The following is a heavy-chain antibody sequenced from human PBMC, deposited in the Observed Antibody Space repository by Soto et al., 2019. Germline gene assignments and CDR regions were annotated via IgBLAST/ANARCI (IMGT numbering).Heavy chain of an antibody. Sequence: QVQLVQSGAEVKKPGSSVKVSCKASGGSFSSYAISCVRQAPVQGIEWMGGIIPIFGAPTYAQKFQGRVTISADKATSTAYMELSSLRSEDTALYYCARAGPVSGNHAFDIWGQGTMVTVSS. J-gene: IGHJ3*02. CDR2: IIPIFGAP. CDR3: ARAGPVSGNHAFDI. CDR1: GGSFSSYA. V-gene: IGHV1-69*06. D-gene: IGHD6-19*01.